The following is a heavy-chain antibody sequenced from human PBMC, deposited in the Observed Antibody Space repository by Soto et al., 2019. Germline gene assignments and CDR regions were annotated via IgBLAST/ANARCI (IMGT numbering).Heavy chain of an antibody. J-gene: IGHJ4*01. CDR1: GFTLRTYT. Sequence: GGSLRLSCAASGFTLRTYTMNWVRQAPGKGLEWVSSISISSSDRYYADSVRVRFTISRDNAKNALYLQMNSLRADDTAVYFCVRGMNPLFGGQGTLVTVSS. CDR3: VRGMNPLF. CDR2: ISISSSDR. V-gene: IGHV3-21*06.